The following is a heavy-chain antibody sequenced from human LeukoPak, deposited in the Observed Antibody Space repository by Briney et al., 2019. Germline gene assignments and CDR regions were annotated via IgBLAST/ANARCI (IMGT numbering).Heavy chain of an antibody. CDR1: GGSISSGGYY. Sequence: SETLSLTCTVSGGSISSGGYYWSWIRQHPGKGLEWIGHIYYSGSTYYNPSLKSRVTISVDTSKNQFSLKLSSVTAADTAVYYCARDRGWDCSSTSCESPRYFDLWGRGTLVTVSS. D-gene: IGHD2-2*01. CDR2: IYYSGST. V-gene: IGHV4-31*03. CDR3: ARDRGWDCSSTSCESPRYFDL. J-gene: IGHJ2*01.